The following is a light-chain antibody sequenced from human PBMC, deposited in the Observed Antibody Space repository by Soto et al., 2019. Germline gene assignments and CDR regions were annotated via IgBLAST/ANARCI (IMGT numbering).Light chain of an antibody. CDR3: SSYTSSSTLV. CDR1: SSDVGGYNY. Sequence: QSVLTQPASVSGSPGQSIAISCTGTSSDVGGYNYVSWYQQHPGRAPKVMIYEVTKRPSGVSDRFSGSKSGNTASLTISGLQAEDEGHYFCSSYTSSSTLVFGGGTKVTVL. CDR2: EVT. V-gene: IGLV2-14*01. J-gene: IGLJ2*01.